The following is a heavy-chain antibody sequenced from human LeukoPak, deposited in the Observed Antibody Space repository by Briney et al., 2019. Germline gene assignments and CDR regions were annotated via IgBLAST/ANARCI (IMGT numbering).Heavy chain of an antibody. CDR2: IYYSGTT. J-gene: IGHJ4*02. D-gene: IGHD3-22*01. Sequence: SETLSLTCTVSGGSINSYYWNWIRQPPGKGLEWIGYIYYSGTTNYNPSLKSRVSMSVDTSKNQFSLKMSSVTTADTAVYYCARDRYYYDSSARYFDYWGQGTLVTVSS. V-gene: IGHV4-59*01. CDR1: GGSINSYY. CDR3: ARDRYYYDSSARYFDY.